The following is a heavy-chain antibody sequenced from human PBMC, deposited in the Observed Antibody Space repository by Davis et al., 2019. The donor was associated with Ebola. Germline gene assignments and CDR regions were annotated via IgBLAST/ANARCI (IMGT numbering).Heavy chain of an antibody. CDR3: AKNGVAQDGIDY. Sequence: PGGSLRLSCAASGFTFSSYWMSWVRQAPGKGLEWVANIKQDGSEKYYVDSVKGRFTISRDNSKNTLYLQMNSLRAEDTAVYYCAKNGVAQDGIDYWGQGTLVTVSS. J-gene: IGHJ4*02. D-gene: IGHD3-3*01. CDR2: IKQDGSEK. CDR1: GFTFSSYW. V-gene: IGHV3-7*01.